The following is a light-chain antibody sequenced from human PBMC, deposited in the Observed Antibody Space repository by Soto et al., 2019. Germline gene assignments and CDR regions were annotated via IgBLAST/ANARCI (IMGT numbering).Light chain of an antibody. CDR2: KAS. J-gene: IGKJ1*01. CDR3: RQYNTLWT. V-gene: IGKV1-5*03. CDR1: QSVSTW. Sequence: DSQMTQAPSTLSASVGDRYTITCRASQSVSTWVAWYEQKPGKDPXXLIYKASTLDSGVPSRFRGSGSGTEFTPTISSMQPDDSATYYCRQYNTLWTFSQGTKVDIK.